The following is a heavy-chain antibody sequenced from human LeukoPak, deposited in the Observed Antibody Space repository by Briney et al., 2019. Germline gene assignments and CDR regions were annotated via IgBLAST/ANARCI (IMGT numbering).Heavy chain of an antibody. CDR2: IYYSGST. Sequence: SETLSLTCTVSGYSISSGYYWSWIRQPPGKGLEWIGYIYYSGSTNYNPSLKSRVTISVDTSKNQFSLKLSSVTAADTAVYYCARVYSSSWYEGGPGFDYWGQGTLVTVSS. CDR3: ARVYSSSWYEGGPGFDY. V-gene: IGHV4-61*01. J-gene: IGHJ4*02. D-gene: IGHD6-13*01. CDR1: GYSISSGYY.